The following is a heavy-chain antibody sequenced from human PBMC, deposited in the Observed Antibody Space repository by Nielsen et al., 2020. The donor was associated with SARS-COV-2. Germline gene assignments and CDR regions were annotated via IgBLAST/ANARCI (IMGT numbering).Heavy chain of an antibody. CDR3: ARDPGLGFDWLIDY. CDR1: GYTFTGYF. CDR2: INPHSGGT. Sequence: ASVKVSCKASGYTFTGYFIHWVRQAPGQGLEWMGRINPHSGGTNFAQKFQGRVTMTRDTSTSTVYMELSSLRSEDTAVYYCARDPGLGFDWLIDYWGQGTLVTVSS. D-gene: IGHD3-9*01. V-gene: IGHV1-2*06. J-gene: IGHJ4*02.